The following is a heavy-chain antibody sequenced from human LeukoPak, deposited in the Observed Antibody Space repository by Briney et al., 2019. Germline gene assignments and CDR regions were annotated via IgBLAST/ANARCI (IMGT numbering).Heavy chain of an antibody. Sequence: PGGSLRLSCAASGFTVSSHYMNWVRQAPGKGLEWVSTFYTNSGTYYADSVRGRFTISRDTSKNTLFLQMNRLRAEDTAVYYCARSVAPAARLDYWGQGTLVTVSS. V-gene: IGHV3-53*01. CDR1: GFTVSSHY. J-gene: IGHJ4*02. CDR2: FYTNSGT. D-gene: IGHD2-2*01. CDR3: ARSVAPAARLDY.